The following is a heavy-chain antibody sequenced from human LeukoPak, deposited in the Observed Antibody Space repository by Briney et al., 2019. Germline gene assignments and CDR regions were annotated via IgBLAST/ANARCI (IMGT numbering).Heavy chain of an antibody. CDR3: ARVGDCSGGTCYSAQFDP. D-gene: IGHD2-15*01. CDR2: ICYTGVT. Sequence: SQTLSLTCTVSGGSISRGAYYWTWIRQRPGMGLEWIGNICYTGVTAYNPSLESRITISVDTSMNQFSLKLTSVTAADTAVYYCARVGDCSGGTCYSAQFDPWGQGTRVTVSS. V-gene: IGHV4-31*03. CDR1: GGSISRGAYY. J-gene: IGHJ5*02.